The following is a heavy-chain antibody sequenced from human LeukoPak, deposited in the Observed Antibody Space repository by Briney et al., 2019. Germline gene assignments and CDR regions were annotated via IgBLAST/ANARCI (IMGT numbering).Heavy chain of an antibody. V-gene: IGHV4-34*01. D-gene: IGHD3-22*01. CDR3: ASLYYYDSSGTN. J-gene: IGHJ4*02. Sequence: PSETLSLTCAVYGGSFSGYYWSWIRQPPGKGLEWIGEINHSGSTNYNPSLKSRVTIPVDTSKNQFSLKLSSVTAADTAVYYCASLYYYDSSGTNWGQGTLVTVSS. CDR1: GGSFSGYY. CDR2: INHSGST.